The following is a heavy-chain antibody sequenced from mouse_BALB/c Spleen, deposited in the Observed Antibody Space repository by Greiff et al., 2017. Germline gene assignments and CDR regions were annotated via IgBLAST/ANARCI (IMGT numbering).Heavy chain of an antibody. Sequence: EVQRVESGAELVKPGASVKLSCTASGFNIKDTYMHWVKQRPEQGLEWIGRIDPANGNTKYDPKFQGKATITADTSSNTAYLQLSSLTSEDTAVYYCAREELGYWYFDVWGAGTTVTVSS. CDR1: GFNIKDTY. CDR3: AREELGYWYFDV. CDR2: IDPANGNT. D-gene: IGHD4-1*01. J-gene: IGHJ1*01. V-gene: IGHV14-3*02.